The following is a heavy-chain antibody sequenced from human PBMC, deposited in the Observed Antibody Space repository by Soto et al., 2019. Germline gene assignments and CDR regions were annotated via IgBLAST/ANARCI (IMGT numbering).Heavy chain of an antibody. D-gene: IGHD2-2*02. V-gene: IGHV1-2*02. CDR3: ARDRGYCSSTSCHTSYYYYYGMDV. CDR2: INPNSGGT. CDR1: GYTFTGYY. J-gene: IGHJ6*02. Sequence: QVQLVQSGAEVKKPGASVKVSCKASGYTFTGYYMHWVRQAPGQGLEWMGWINPNSGGTNYAQKYHGRVTIPRDTSISTACMEVSRLRSDDTAVYYCARDRGYCSSTSCHTSYYYYYGMDVWGQGTTVTVSS.